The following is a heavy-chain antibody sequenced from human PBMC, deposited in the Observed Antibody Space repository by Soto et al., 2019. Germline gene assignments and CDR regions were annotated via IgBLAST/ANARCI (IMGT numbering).Heavy chain of an antibody. J-gene: IGHJ4*02. CDR3: ARVYSGSYSDS. Sequence: PXXTLSLTCAVSCASIKSNNRWSWVRQPPGKGLERARXIFHSXRPNYNKCLKXXLTVSADXXKNQFSLKMSSVPAADTAIYYCARVYSGSYSDSWGRGTLVTASS. CDR1: CASIKSNNR. V-gene: IGHV4-4*02. CDR2: IFHSXRP. D-gene: IGHD1-26*01.